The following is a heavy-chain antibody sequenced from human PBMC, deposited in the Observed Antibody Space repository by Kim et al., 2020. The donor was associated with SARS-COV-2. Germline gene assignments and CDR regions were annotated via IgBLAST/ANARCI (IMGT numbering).Heavy chain of an antibody. J-gene: IGHJ6*02. CDR3: ARSIRGTCSGGSCPHPYYYYGMDV. Sequence: SVKVSCRASGGTFITYAVSWVRQAPGQGLEWMGGIVPIFGTTNYAQKFQGRVTITADESTSAAYMELSSLRSEDTALYYCARSIRGTCSGGSCPHPYYYYGMDVWGQGTAVTVSS. CDR2: IVPIFGTT. V-gene: IGHV1-69*13. CDR1: GGTFITYA. D-gene: IGHD2-15*01.